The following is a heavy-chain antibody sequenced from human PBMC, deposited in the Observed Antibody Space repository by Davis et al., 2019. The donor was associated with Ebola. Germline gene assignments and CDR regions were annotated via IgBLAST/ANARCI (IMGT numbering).Heavy chain of an antibody. J-gene: IGHJ6*04. CDR1: GYTFTGYY. D-gene: IGHD3-10*01. CDR2: INPNSGGT. Sequence: ASVKVSCKASGYTFTGYYMHWVRQAPGQGLEWMGRINPNSGGTNYAQKFQGRVTMTRDTSTSTAYMELSRLRSDDTAVYYCATLWFGELLGMDVWGKGTTVTVSS. CDR3: ATLWFGELLGMDV. V-gene: IGHV1-2*06.